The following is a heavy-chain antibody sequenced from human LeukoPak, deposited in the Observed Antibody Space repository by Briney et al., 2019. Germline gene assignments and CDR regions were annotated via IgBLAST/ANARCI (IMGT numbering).Heavy chain of an antibody. J-gene: IGHJ4*02. CDR1: GFTFRSYN. D-gene: IGHD4-17*01. CDR3: VRGDGDLFDY. V-gene: IGHV3-21*06. CDR2: ISKTTTNI. Sequence: PGGSLRLSCAASGFTFRSYNMNWVRQAPEKGLEWVSFISKTTTNIYYGDSVRGRFTISRDNAKNSIHLQMSSLRAEDSAVYYCVRGDGDLFDYWGQGTLVSVSS.